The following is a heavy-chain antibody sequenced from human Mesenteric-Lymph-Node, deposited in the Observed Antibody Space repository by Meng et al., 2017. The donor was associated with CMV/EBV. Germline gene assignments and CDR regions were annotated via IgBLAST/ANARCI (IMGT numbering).Heavy chain of an antibody. J-gene: IGHJ6*02. CDR1: GFTFSHYV. Sequence: GGSLRLSCAASGFTFSHYVMTWVRQAPVRGLEWVSDISNRGESTNYADSVKGRFTISRDNSKNTLYLQMSSLRPEDTAVYYCARAQVAGLSYNHYGMDVWGQGTTVTVSS. D-gene: IGHD6-19*01. V-gene: IGHV3-23*01. CDR3: ARAQVAGLSYNHYGMDV. CDR2: ISNRGEST.